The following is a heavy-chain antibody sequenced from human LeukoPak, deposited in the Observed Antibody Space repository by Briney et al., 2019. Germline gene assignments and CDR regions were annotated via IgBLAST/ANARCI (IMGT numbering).Heavy chain of an antibody. V-gene: IGHV4-59*08. CDR2: IYRSGST. D-gene: IGHD3-10*01. CDR3: ARHRHYYGSGSFYRDYFDY. CDR1: GGSISAYY. Sequence: SETLSLTCTVSGGSISAYYWSWIRQPPGKGLEWIGYIYRSGSTNTNPSLKSRVTISVDASENQFSLKLSSVTAADTAVYYCARHRHYYGSGSFYRDYFDYWGQGTLVTVSS. J-gene: IGHJ4*02.